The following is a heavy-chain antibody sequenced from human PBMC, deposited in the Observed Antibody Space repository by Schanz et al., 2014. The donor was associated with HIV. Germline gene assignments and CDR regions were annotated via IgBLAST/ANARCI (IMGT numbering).Heavy chain of an antibody. CDR3: AKSPIFGDVIFYGMDV. CDR2: MIPSFRLR. D-gene: IGHD3-3*02. V-gene: IGHV1-69*01. Sequence: QVQLVQSGAELRKPGSSVKVSCKASGGTFSNYAISWVRQAPGQGLEWMGGMIPSFRLRTYAQKFQGRVTIAADESASTAYMELNSLRSDDTAVYYCAKSPIFGDVIFYGMDVWGQGTTVTVSS. CDR1: GGTFSNYA. J-gene: IGHJ6*02.